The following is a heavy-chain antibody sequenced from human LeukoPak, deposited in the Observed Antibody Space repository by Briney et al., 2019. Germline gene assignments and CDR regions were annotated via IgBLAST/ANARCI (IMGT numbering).Heavy chain of an antibody. Sequence: SETLSLTCTVSGGSISSHYWSWIRQPPGKGLEWIGYIYYSGSTNYNPSLKSRVTISVDTSKNQFSLKLSSVTAADTAVYYCARAPAAIYYYYMDVWGKGTTVTVSS. J-gene: IGHJ6*03. CDR1: GGSISSHY. V-gene: IGHV4-59*11. CDR3: ARAPAAIYYYYMDV. CDR2: IYYSGST. D-gene: IGHD2-2*02.